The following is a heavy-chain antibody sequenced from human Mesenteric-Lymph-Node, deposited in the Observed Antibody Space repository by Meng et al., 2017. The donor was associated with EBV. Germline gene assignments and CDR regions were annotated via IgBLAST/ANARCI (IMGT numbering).Heavy chain of an antibody. D-gene: IGHD6-19*01. Sequence: LQASDPGLWTPSVTLSLTWPVSVGSIRSSNGWSWVRQPPGKGLEWIGEIYHSGSTNYNPSLKSRVTISVDKSKNQFSLKLSSVTAADTAVYYCARGGSGWYQVGSYWGQGTLVTVSS. CDR3: ARGGSGWYQVGSY. J-gene: IGHJ4*02. CDR1: VGSIRSSNG. CDR2: IYHSGST. V-gene: IGHV4-4*02.